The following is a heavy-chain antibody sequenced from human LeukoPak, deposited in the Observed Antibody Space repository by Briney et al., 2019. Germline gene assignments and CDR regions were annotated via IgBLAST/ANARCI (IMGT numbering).Heavy chain of an antibody. Sequence: GGSLRLSCAASGFTFSSYWMTWVRQAPGKGLEWVANIKQDGSEKYYVNSVKGRFTISRDNAKNSLYMQMNSLRAEDTAVYYCARDLSGYSGYCSGGSCYDWFNPWGQGTLVTVSS. CDR1: GFTFSSYW. CDR3: ARDLSGYSGYCSGGSCYDWFNP. J-gene: IGHJ5*02. D-gene: IGHD2-15*01. V-gene: IGHV3-7*01. CDR2: IKQDGSEK.